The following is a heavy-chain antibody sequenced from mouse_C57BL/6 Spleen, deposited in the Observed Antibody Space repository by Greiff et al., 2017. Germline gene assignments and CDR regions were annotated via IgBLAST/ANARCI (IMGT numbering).Heavy chain of an antibody. V-gene: IGHV3-6*01. CDR1: GYSITSGYY. CDR3: ARDHNDGDYPAY. D-gene: IGHD2-3*01. J-gene: IGHJ3*01. Sequence: EVQRVESGPGLVKPSESLSLTCSVTGYSITSGYYWNWIRQFPGKILEWMGYISYDGSNNYKPSIKNRISITRYTSKNQIFLKLNSVNTADTATYYCARDHNDGDYPAYWGQGTLVTVSA. CDR2: ISYDGSN.